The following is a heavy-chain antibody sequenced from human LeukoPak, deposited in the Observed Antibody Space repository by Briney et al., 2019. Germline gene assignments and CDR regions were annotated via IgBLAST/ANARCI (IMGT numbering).Heavy chain of an antibody. CDR2: IYYSGST. J-gene: IGHJ4*02. Sequence: SEILSLTCTVSGGSISSYYWSWIRQPPGKGLEWIGYIYYSGSTNYNPSLKSRVTISVETSKNQFSLKLSSVTAADTAVYYCARDYYGSGSYSGVNYFDYWGQGTLVTVSS. D-gene: IGHD3-10*01. CDR3: ARDYYGSGSYSGVNYFDY. V-gene: IGHV4-59*01. CDR1: GGSISSYY.